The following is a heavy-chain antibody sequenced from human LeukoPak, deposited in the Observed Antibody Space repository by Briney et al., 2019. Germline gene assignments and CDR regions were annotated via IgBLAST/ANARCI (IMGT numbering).Heavy chain of an antibody. V-gene: IGHV4-39*07. D-gene: IGHD3-22*01. CDR3: ARDQYYYDSSGPQPLDY. CDR1: GGSISSSSYY. J-gene: IGHJ4*02. Sequence: SETLSLTCTVSGGSISSSSYYWGWIRQPPGKGLEWIGSIYYSGSTYYNPSLKSRVTVSVDTSKNQFSLKLSSVTAADTAVYYCARDQYYYDSSGPQPLDYWGQGTLVTVSS. CDR2: IYYSGST.